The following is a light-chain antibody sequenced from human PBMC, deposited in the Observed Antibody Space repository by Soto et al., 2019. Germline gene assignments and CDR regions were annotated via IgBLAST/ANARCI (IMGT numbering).Light chain of an antibody. CDR3: QQTNSFST. CDR2: AAS. V-gene: IGKV1-12*01. CDR1: QGIRSW. J-gene: IGKJ4*01. Sequence: DIQLTQSPSSVSASVGARVTLTCRASQGIRSWLAWYQQRPGQAPTLLIYAASSLQSGVPSRFSGSGSGTDFTLTITNLQPEDFGTYYCQQTNSFSTFGGGTRVEIK.